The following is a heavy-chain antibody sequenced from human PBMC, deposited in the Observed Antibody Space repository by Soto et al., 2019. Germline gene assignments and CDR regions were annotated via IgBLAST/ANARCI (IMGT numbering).Heavy chain of an antibody. J-gene: IGHJ4*02. Sequence: GAEVKKPGESLKISCKGSGYMFTNYWIGWVRQMPGKGLEWMGIIHGGDSNTRYSPSFDGQVTISTDKSINTAYLQWSSLKASDTAIYYCARRVTSSTGWDYWGQGTLVTVSS. D-gene: IGHD6-19*01. CDR1: GYMFTNYW. CDR3: ARRVTSSTGWDY. CDR2: IHGGDSNT. V-gene: IGHV5-51*01.